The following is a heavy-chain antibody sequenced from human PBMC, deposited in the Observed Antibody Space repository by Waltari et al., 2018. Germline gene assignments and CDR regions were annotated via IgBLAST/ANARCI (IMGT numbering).Heavy chain of an antibody. Sequence: QVQLQESGPGLVKPSETLSLTCTVSGYSISSGYYWGWLRQPPGKGLEWIGSIYHSGSTYYNPSLKSRVTISVDTSKNQFSLKLSSVTAADTAVYYCAREGEGSIAAPVESFDYWGQGTLVTVSS. CDR1: GYSISSGYY. CDR3: AREGEGSIAAPVESFDY. V-gene: IGHV4-38-2*02. D-gene: IGHD6-6*01. CDR2: IYHSGST. J-gene: IGHJ4*02.